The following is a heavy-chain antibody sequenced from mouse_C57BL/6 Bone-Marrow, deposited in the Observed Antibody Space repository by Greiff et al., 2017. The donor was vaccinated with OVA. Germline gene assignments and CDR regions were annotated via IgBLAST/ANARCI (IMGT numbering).Heavy chain of an antibody. CDR2: IYPGNSDT. D-gene: IGHD1-1*01. CDR1: GYTFTSYW. V-gene: IGHV1-5*01. CDR3: TRPHYYGSSYGFAY. J-gene: IGHJ3*01. Sequence: EVQVVESGTVLARPGASVKMSCKTSGYTFTSYWMHWVKQRPGQGLEWIGAIYPGNSDTSYNQKFKGKAKLTAVTSASTAYMELSSLTNEDSAVYYCTRPHYYGSSYGFAYWGQGTLVTVSA.